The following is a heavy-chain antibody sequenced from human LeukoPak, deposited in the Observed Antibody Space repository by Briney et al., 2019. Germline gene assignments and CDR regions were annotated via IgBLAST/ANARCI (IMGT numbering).Heavy chain of an antibody. J-gene: IGHJ3*02. CDR2: ISGSGGRT. V-gene: IGHV3-23*01. CDR1: GFTFSSYA. CDR3: AKAEYYYDSSVTHAFDI. Sequence: GGSPRLSCAASGFTFSSYAMSWVRQAPGKGLEWVSAISGSGGRTYYADSVKGRFMISRDNSKNTMYLQMNSLRAEDTAVYYCAKAEYYYDSSVTHAFDIWGQGTMVTVSS. D-gene: IGHD3-22*01.